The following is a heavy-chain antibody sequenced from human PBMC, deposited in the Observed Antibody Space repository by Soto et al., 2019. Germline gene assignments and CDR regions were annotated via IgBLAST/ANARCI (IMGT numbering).Heavy chain of an antibody. CDR1: GYTFTSYA. D-gene: IGHD3-10*01. Sequence: QLQLVQSGAEVKKPGASVKVSCKASGYTFTSYAMHWVRQAPGQRLEWMGWINAGNGNTKYSQKFQGRVTITRDTSASTAYMELSSLRSEDTAVYYCARVGHYYGSGTTYDYWGQGTLVTVSS. CDR3: ARVGHYYGSGTTYDY. V-gene: IGHV1-3*01. J-gene: IGHJ4*02. CDR2: INAGNGNT.